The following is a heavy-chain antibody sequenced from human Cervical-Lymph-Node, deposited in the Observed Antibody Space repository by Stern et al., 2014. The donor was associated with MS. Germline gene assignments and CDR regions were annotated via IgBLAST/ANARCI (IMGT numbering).Heavy chain of an antibody. CDR2: IYPGDSSA. CDR1: GYSFTNYW. J-gene: IGHJ2*01. V-gene: IGHV5-51*01. Sequence: VQLVQSGAVVKEPGEFLRISCQTSGYSFTNYWIGWVRQMPGPGLEWMGIIYPGDSSAKSSPSFLGQVPIAADKPTNPAYVQWSSRKASDTATYYCARRAGYCSRTNCYAYWYFDVWGRGTLVTVSS. CDR3: ARRAGYCSRTNCYAYWYFDV. D-gene: IGHD2-2*01.